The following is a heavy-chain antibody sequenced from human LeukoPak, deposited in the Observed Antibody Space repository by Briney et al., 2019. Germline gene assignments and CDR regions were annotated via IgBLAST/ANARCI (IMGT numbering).Heavy chain of an antibody. V-gene: IGHV4-61*01. CDR3: AKSDGYGLVDI. J-gene: IGHJ3*02. CDR2: IYYSGST. CDR1: GYPISSGYY. Sequence: SETLSLTCTVSGYPISSGYYSSWIRQPPGKGLEWIGYIYYSGSTNYNPSLKSRVTISVDTSKNQFSLKLSSVTAADTAVYYCAKSDGYGLVDIWGQGTMVTVSS. D-gene: IGHD3-10*01.